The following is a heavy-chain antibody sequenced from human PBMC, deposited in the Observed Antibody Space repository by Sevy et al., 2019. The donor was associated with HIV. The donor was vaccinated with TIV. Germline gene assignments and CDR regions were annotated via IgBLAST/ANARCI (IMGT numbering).Heavy chain of an antibody. D-gene: IGHD6-19*01. CDR1: GFTVSSVY. CDR2: IYDACST. V-gene: IGHV3-53*01. Sequence: GGSLRLSCAASGFTVSSVYMSWVRQAPGKGLEWVSLIYDACSTYFADSVEGRFTISRDDSKNTLYLQMNSLRAEDTAVYFCARESGYSSSPGAFDIWGQGTMVTVSS. CDR3: ARESGYSSSPGAFDI. J-gene: IGHJ3*02.